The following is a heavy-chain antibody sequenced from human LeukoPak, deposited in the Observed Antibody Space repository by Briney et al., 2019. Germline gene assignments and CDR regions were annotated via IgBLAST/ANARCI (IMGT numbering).Heavy chain of an antibody. CDR1: GGSMSGFF. CDR3: ARTSRHFYGSGTNSTPWPAGMDV. V-gene: IGHV4-59*01. Sequence: SETLSLTCTVSGGSMSGFFWTWIRQPPGRELEWIGSIYYSGSSTKYNPSLKSRVTISVDTSKSQFSLTLNSATAADTAVYYCARTSRHFYGSGTNSTPWPAGMDVWGQGTTVTVSS. CDR2: IYYSGSST. D-gene: IGHD3-10*01. J-gene: IGHJ6*02.